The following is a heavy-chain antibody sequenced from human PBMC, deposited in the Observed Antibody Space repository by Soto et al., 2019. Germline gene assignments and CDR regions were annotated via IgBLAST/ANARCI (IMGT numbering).Heavy chain of an antibody. D-gene: IGHD3-10*01. CDR2: ISGGGGST. CDR1: TFTFSSYA. CDR3: VKGSSAVRTYYFDH. V-gene: IGHV3-23*01. J-gene: IGHJ4*02. Sequence: GGSLRLSCAASTFTFSSYAMSWVRQAPGKGLEWVSAISGGGGSTYYADSVKGRFTISRDNSKNTLYLQMDSLRAEDTAVYFCVKGSSAVRTYYFDHWGQGTLVTVSS.